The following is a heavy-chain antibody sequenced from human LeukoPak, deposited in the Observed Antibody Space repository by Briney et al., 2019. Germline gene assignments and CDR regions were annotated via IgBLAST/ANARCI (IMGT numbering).Heavy chain of an antibody. J-gene: IGHJ6*01. CDR2: ISYSGNT. CDR3: ARQKIGSSGYYSTSDYYYGMDV. D-gene: IGHD3-22*01. Sequence: SETLSLTCTASGFSISSYYWNWIRQPPGKGLEWIGYISYSGNTNYNPSLMSRVTISVDTSKNQFSLKLSSVTAADTAVYYCARQKIGSSGYYSTSDYYYGMDVCGEGTTVTVSS. V-gene: IGHV4-59*08. CDR1: GFSISSYY.